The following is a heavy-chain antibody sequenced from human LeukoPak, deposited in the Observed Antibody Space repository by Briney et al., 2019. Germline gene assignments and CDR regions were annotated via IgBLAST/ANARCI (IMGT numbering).Heavy chain of an antibody. CDR3: ARDSAKWELTGGFDY. D-gene: IGHD1-26*01. J-gene: IGHJ4*02. CDR2: ISSRSSTI. CDR1: GFTFSSYS. V-gene: IGHV3-48*01. Sequence: GGSLRLSCAASGFTFSSYSMNWVRQAPGKGLEWVSYISSRSSTIYYADSVKGRFTISRDNAKNSLYLQMNSLRAEDTAVYYCARDSAKWELTGGFDYWGQGTLVTVSS.